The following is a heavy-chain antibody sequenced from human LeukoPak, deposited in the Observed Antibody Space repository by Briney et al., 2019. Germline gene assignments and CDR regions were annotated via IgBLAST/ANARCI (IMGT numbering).Heavy chain of an antibody. J-gene: IGHJ4*02. CDR3: ARWIYDVLTGHPSFQY. V-gene: IGHV3-30*14. CDR1: GFTFSSYA. D-gene: IGHD3-9*01. Sequence: GRSLRLSCAASGFTFSSYAMHWVRQAPGKGLEWVAVISYDGSNKYYADSVKGRFTISRDNSKNTLYLQMNSLRAEDTAVYYCARWIYDVLTGHPSFQYWGQGTLVTVSS. CDR2: ISYDGSNK.